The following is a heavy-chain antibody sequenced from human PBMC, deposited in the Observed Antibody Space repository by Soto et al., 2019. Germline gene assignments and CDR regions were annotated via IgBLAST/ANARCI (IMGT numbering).Heavy chain of an antibody. CDR1: GGSISSGSDY. V-gene: IGHV4-30-4*01. Sequence: SETQSLTCPVSGGSISSGSDYWSWIRQPPGKGLEWIGFMSYSGSTSYNASLKSRVTISVDTSKSQFSLNLSFVTAADTAVYYCATMGTPATGLYYFDNWGQGTLVTVSS. J-gene: IGHJ4*02. CDR3: ATMGTPATGLYYFDN. CDR2: MSYSGST. D-gene: IGHD1-7*01.